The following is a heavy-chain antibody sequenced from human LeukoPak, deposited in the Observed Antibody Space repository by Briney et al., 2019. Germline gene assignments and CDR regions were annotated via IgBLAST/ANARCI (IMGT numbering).Heavy chain of an antibody. CDR1: GGSISSSSYY. CDR3: ARHSRSGSGGYENAFDI. Sequence: KPSETLSLTCTVSGGSISSSSYYWDWIRQSPGKGLEWIGNIYSGGSTYYTPSLKSRVTISVDTSKNQFSLKLSSVTAADTAIYSCARHSRSGSGGYENAFDIWGQGTMVTVSS. V-gene: IGHV4-39*01. J-gene: IGHJ3*02. D-gene: IGHD5-12*01. CDR2: IYSGGST.